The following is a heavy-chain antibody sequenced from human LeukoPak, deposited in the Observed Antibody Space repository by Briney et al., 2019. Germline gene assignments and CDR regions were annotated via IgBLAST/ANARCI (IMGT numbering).Heavy chain of an antibody. CDR3: AKIWVGSNWLY. V-gene: IGHV3-23*01. CDR1: EFTFSNYA. D-gene: IGHD6-13*01. Sequence: PGGSLRLSCAASEFTFSNYAMNWVRQAPGKGLEWVSGISGGGGSTYYADSVKGRFTISRDNSKNMLYLQLNSLRAEDTAVYYCAKIWVGSNWLYWGQGTLVTVSS. J-gene: IGHJ1*01. CDR2: ISGGGGST.